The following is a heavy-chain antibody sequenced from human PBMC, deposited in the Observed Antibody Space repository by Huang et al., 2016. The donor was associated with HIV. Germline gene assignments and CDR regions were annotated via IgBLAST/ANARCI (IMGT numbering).Heavy chain of an antibody. V-gene: IGHV3-74*01. CDR1: GFSISSYW. J-gene: IGHJ4*02. CDR3: ARDPRIQSWLNFFDY. Sequence: EVQLVESGGGLVKPGGSLRLSCAASGFSISSYWMHWVRQAPGKGLVWVSRINSDGSSTSYADSVKGRFTISRDNAKNTLYLQMNSLRAEDTAVYYCARDPRIQSWLNFFDYWGQGTLVSVSS. D-gene: IGHD3-22*01. CDR2: INSDGSST.